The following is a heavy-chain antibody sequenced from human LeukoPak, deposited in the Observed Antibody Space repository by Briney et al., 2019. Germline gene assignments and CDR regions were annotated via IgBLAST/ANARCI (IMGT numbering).Heavy chain of an antibody. V-gene: IGHV3-74*01. CDR2: INSVGSST. CDR1: GFTFSSYW. J-gene: IGHJ6*02. D-gene: IGHD5-18*01. Sequence: GGSLRLSCAASGFTFSSYWLHWVRQAPGKELIWVSRINSVGSSTSYADSVKGRFTISRDNAKNTLYLQMNSLRAEDTAVYYCARGNSYGPIYYYYGMDVWGQGTTVTVSS. CDR3: ARGNSYGPIYYYYGMDV.